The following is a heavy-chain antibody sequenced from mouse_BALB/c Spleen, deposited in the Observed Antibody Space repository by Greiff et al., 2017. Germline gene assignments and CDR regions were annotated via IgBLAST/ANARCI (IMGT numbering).Heavy chain of an antibody. V-gene: IGHV1-12*01. CDR1: GYTFTSYN. J-gene: IGHJ2*01. CDR2: IYPGNGDT. CDR3: ASSPYYGYVFDY. D-gene: IGHD1-2*01. Sequence: QVQLQQPGAELVKPGASVKMSCKASGYTFTSYNMHWVKQTPGQGLEWIGAIYPGNGDTSYNQKFKGKATLTADKSSSTAYMQLSSLTSEDSAVYYCASSPYYGYVFDYWGQGTTLTVAS.